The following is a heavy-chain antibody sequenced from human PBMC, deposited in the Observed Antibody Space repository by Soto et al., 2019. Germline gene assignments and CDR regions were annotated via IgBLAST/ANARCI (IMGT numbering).Heavy chain of an antibody. CDR1: GFTFSSYG. CDR3: AKDFSLGYCTNGVCYTFAFDY. V-gene: IGHV3-30*18. J-gene: IGHJ4*02. CDR2: ISYDGSNK. Sequence: WGSLRLSCAAAGFTFSSYGMHWVRQAPGKGLEWVAVISYDGSNKYYADSVKGRFTISRDNSKNTLYLQMNSLRAEDTAVYYCAKDFSLGYCTNGVCYTFAFDYWGQGTLVTVSS. D-gene: IGHD2-8*01.